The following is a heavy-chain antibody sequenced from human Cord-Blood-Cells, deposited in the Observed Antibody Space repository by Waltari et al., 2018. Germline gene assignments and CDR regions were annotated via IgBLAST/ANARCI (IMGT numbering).Heavy chain of an antibody. CDR1: GFTLTELS. J-gene: IGHJ3*02. D-gene: IGHD7-27*01. CDR2: FNPEDGKT. V-gene: IGHV1-24*01. Sequence: QVQLVQSGAEVKKPGASVKVYCKVSGFTLTELSMHWVRQAPGKGLEWMGGFNPEDGKTIYAQKFQGRVTMTEDTSTDTAYMELSSLRSEDTAVYYCATLIWGSGDAFDIWGQGTMVTVSS. CDR3: ATLIWGSGDAFDI.